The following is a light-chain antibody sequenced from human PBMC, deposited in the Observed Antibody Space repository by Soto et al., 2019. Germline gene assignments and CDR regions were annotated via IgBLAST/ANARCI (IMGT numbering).Light chain of an antibody. CDR1: RRDMGSYNY. Sequence: QSVLTQPASVSGSPGQSITISCSGTRRDMGSYNYVACYQQFQGKTPKILIYGVSNRPSGVSSRFSGSKSGNTASLAISGLQAEDEADYYCISYTGSSTSYVFGSGTKVTVL. V-gene: IGLV2-14*01. CDR3: ISYTGSSTSYV. J-gene: IGLJ1*01. CDR2: GVS.